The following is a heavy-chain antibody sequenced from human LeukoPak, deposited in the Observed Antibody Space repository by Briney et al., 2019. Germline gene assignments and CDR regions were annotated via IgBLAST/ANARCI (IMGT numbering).Heavy chain of an antibody. Sequence: GGPLRLSCSASGFTFSSYAMHWVRQAPGKGLEYVSAISSNGGSTYYADSVKGRFTISRDNSKNTLYLQMSSLRAEDTAVYYCVKDREQWLVVYAFDIWGQGTMVTVSS. CDR1: GFTFSSYA. CDR3: VKDREQWLVVYAFDI. J-gene: IGHJ3*02. CDR2: ISSNGGST. V-gene: IGHV3-64D*06. D-gene: IGHD6-19*01.